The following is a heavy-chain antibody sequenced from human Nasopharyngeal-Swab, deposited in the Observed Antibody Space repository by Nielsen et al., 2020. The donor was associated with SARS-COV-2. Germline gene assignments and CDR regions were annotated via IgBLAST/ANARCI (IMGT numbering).Heavy chain of an antibody. J-gene: IGHJ6*02. D-gene: IGHD3-10*01. Sequence: GGSLRLSCAAPGFTFSSYGMHWVRQAPGKGLEWVAVISYDGSNKYYADSVKGRFTISRDNSKNTLYLQMNSLRAEDTAVYYCAGTFGEGHDYYYYGMDVWGQGTTVTVSS. CDR2: ISYDGSNK. CDR1: GFTFSSYG. CDR3: AGTFGEGHDYYYYGMDV. V-gene: IGHV3-30*03.